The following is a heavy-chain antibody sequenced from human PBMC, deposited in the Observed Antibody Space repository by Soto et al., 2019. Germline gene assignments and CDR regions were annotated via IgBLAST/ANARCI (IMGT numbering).Heavy chain of an antibody. CDR3: ATLQVYASPRWFEP. V-gene: IGHV4-30-2*01. CDR1: GVSISRGDYS. Sequence: PSETLSLTCAVSGVSISRGDYSWSWIRQPPGKGLEWIGYIYHSGTTYYNPSFKSRVTMSVDTSKSQFSLKLTSVTAADTAVYYCATLQVYASPRWFEPWGQGTLVTVSS. CDR2: IYHSGTT. D-gene: IGHD3-16*01. J-gene: IGHJ5*02.